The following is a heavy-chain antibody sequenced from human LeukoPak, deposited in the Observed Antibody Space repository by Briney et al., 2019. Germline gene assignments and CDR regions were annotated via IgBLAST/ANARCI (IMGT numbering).Heavy chain of an antibody. J-gene: IGHJ4*02. Sequence: SETLSLTCTVSGGSISSSSYYWGWIRQPPGKGLEWIGSIYYSGSTYYNPSLKSRVIISVDTSKNQFSLKLSSVTAADTAVYYCARSEWLLWNYWGQGTLVTVSS. CDR2: IYYSGST. V-gene: IGHV4-39*01. D-gene: IGHD3-3*01. CDR3: ARSEWLLWNY. CDR1: GGSISSSSYY.